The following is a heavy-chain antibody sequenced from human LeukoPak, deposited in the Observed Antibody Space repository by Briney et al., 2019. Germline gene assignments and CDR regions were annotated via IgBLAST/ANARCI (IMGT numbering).Heavy chain of an antibody. V-gene: IGHV3-33*06. J-gene: IGHJ4*02. CDR2: IWYDGSNK. CDR3: AKEGGTGTRFDY. CDR1: GFTFSSYG. D-gene: IGHD1-7*01. Sequence: PVESLGLSCAASGFTFSSYGMHWVRQAPGKGLEWVAVIWYDGSNKYYADSVKGRFTISRDNSKDTLYLQMNSLRAEDTAVYYCAKEGGTGTRFDYWGQGTLVTVSS.